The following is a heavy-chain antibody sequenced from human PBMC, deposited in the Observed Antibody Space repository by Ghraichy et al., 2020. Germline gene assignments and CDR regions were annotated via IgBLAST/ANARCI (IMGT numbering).Heavy chain of an antibody. CDR1: GFTVSSNY. CDR2: IFSGGST. Sequence: GGALRLSCAASGFTVSSNYVSWVRQTPGKGLEWVSVIFSGGSTYYADSVKGRFTISRHNSKNTLYLQMNSLRAEDTAVYYCATGTKTTVTIFDYWGQGTLVTVSS. V-gene: IGHV3-53*04. J-gene: IGHJ4*02. CDR3: ATGTKTTVTIFDY. D-gene: IGHD4-17*01.